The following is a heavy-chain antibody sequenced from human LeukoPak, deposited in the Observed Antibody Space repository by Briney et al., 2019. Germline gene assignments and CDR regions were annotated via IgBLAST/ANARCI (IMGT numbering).Heavy chain of an antibody. CDR1: GGSISSYY. Sequence: SETLSLTCTVSGGSISSYYWSWIRQPPGKGLEWIGYIYYSGSTNYNPSLKSRVTISVDTSKNQFSLKLSSVTAADTAVYYCARFKYEWSENPRFDYWGQGTLVTVSS. D-gene: IGHD3-3*01. J-gene: IGHJ4*02. V-gene: IGHV4-59*08. CDR3: ARFKYEWSENPRFDY. CDR2: IYYSGST.